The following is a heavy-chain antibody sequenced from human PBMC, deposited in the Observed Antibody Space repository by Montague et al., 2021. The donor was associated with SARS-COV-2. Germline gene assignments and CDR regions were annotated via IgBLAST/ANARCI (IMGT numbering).Heavy chain of an antibody. D-gene: IGHD6-19*01. J-gene: IGHJ4*02. CDR3: ATQEDPSGWIPGPFDF. CDR2: IYYRGST. V-gene: IGHV4-39*01. CDR1: GGSISSSSYY. Sequence: SETLSLTCTVSGGSISSSSYYWAWIRQPPGKGLEWIGSIYYRGSTYYNPSLKSRVFISVDTSKNQLSLTLTSVTAADTTVYYCATQEDPSGWIPGPFDFRGQGTLARVSS.